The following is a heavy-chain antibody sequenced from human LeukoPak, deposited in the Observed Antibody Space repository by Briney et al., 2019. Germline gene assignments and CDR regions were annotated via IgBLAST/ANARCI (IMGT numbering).Heavy chain of an antibody. J-gene: IGHJ4*02. CDR1: GYTFTSYG. D-gene: IGHD3-10*01. CDR3: ARDSLLAAPYTDH. CDR2: ISDYSGNP. V-gene: IGHV1-18*01. Sequence: ASVKVSCKASGYTFTSYGISWVRQAPGQGREWMGWISDYSGNPNYAQKFQGRVTMTADTFTSTAYMELRRLRSDDTAVYFCARDSLLAAPYTDHWGQGTLVTVSS.